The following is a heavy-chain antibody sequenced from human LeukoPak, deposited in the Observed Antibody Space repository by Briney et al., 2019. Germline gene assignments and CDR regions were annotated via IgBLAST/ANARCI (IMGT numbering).Heavy chain of an antibody. CDR3: ARDGGAPIYGLDV. J-gene: IGHJ6*02. CDR2: IHSSGST. V-gene: IGHV4-59*01. D-gene: IGHD3-16*01. Sequence: PSETLSLTCTVSGGSIRIYYWSWIRQPPGKKLEWIGYIHSSGSTSYNPSLRSRVAISADTSRNQVSLNLKFLTSADTAVYYCARDGGAPIYGLDVWGQGTTVTVSS. CDR1: GGSIRIYY.